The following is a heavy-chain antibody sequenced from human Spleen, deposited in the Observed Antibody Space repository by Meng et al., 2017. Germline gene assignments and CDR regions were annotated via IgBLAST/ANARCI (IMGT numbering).Heavy chain of an antibody. CDR1: GFTFSRYW. V-gene: IGHV3-33*08. J-gene: IGHJ6*02. CDR3: ARRFDGSGWYYYYYGMDV. CDR2: IWYDGSNK. D-gene: IGHD6-19*01. Sequence: GGSLRLSCAASGFTFSRYWMTWVRQAPGKGLEWVAVIWYDGSNKYYADSVKGRFTISRDNSKNTLYLQMNSLRAEDTAVYYCARRFDGSGWYYYYYGMDVWGQGTTVTVSS.